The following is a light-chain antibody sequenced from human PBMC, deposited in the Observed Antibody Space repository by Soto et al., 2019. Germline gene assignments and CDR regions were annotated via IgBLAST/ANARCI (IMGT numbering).Light chain of an antibody. Sequence: ENVLTQSPGTLSLSPGERATLSCRPSQTVSSSLTWYQQRPGQAPRLRISGASRRATGIPDRFSGSGSGTDFTLTISRLEPDDFALYDCQQYGTSTITFGQGTRLEIK. J-gene: IGKJ5*01. CDR2: GAS. V-gene: IGKV3-20*01. CDR3: QQYGTSTIT. CDR1: QTVSSS.